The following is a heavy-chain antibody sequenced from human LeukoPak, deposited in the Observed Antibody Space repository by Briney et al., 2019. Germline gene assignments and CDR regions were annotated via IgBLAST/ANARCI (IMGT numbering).Heavy chain of an antibody. D-gene: IGHD3-3*01. CDR2: IRSKANSYAT. J-gene: IGHJ4*02. CDR3: TRTTYYDFWSGYRYFDY. Sequence: GGSLRLSCAVSGFTSSGSAMHWVRQASGKGLEWVGRIRSKANSYATAYAASVKGRFTISRDDSKNTAYLQMNSLKTEDTAVYYCTRTTYYDFWSGYRYFDYWGQGTLVTVSS. V-gene: IGHV3-73*01. CDR1: GFTSSGSA.